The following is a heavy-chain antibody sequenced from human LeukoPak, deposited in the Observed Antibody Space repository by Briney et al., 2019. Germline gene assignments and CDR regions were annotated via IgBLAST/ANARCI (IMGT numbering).Heavy chain of an antibody. Sequence: ASVKVSCKASGYTLTGYYMHSVRQAPGQGLEWMGWISTYNGNTNYARTLQGRAPMTTDQTTSTAYMELRSLRSDDTAVYYCARGGYYDSSGYYPSYYFDYWGQGTLVTVSS. D-gene: IGHD3-22*01. CDR1: GYTLTGYY. J-gene: IGHJ4*02. V-gene: IGHV1-18*04. CDR3: ARGGYYDSSGYYPSYYFDY. CDR2: ISTYNGNT.